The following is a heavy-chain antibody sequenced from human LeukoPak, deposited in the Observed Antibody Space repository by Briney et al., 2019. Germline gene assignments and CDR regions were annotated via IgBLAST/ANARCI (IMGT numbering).Heavy chain of an antibody. CDR1: GFSLSTSGVG. CDR2: IYWDDDK. D-gene: IGHD3-22*01. J-gene: IGHJ4*02. Sequence: SGPTLVKPTQTLTLTCTLSGFSLSTSGVGVGWIRQPPGKALEWLALIYWDDDKRYSPSLKSRLTITKDTSKNQVVLTMTNIDPVDTGTYYCAHRHHDSSVYYWGAFDYWGQGTLVTVSS. V-gene: IGHV2-5*02. CDR3: AHRHHDSSVYYWGAFDY.